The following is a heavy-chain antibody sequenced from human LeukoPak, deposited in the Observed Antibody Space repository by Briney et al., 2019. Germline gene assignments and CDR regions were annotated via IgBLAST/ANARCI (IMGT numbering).Heavy chain of an antibody. CDR1: RFTFSNYA. V-gene: IGHV3-23*01. CDR3: AKDGSSSPYYFDQ. CDR2: ISGGGST. J-gene: IGHJ4*02. Sequence: PGGSLRLSCAASRFTFSNYAMSWVRQAPGKGLEWVSAISGGGSTYYADSVKGRFTIARDNSKNRLYLQMNSLRAEDTAVYYCAKDGSSSPYYFDQWGQGTLVTVSS. D-gene: IGHD6-19*01.